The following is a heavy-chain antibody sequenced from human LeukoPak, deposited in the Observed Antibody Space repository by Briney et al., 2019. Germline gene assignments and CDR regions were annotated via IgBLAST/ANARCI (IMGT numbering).Heavy chain of an antibody. CDR2: INPNSGGT. CDR3: ARSGGIRRVKYNWFDP. CDR1: GYTFTGYY. Sequence: ASVKVSCKASGYTFTGYYMHWVRQAPGQGLEWMGWINPNSGGTNYAQKFQGRVTMTRDTSISTAYMELSRLRSDDTAVYYCARSGGIRRVKYNWFDPWGQGTLVAVSS. V-gene: IGHV1-2*02. J-gene: IGHJ5*02. D-gene: IGHD2-15*01.